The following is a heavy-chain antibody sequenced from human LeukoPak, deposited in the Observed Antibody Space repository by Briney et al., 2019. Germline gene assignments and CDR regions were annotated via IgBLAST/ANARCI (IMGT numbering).Heavy chain of an antibody. D-gene: IGHD6-13*01. CDR1: GFTFRTYA. CDR2: ISGSGDTT. V-gene: IGHV3-23*01. CDR3: AKDPGDSSTFWNWFDS. Sequence: GGSLRLSCAASGFTFRTYAMSWVRQAPTKGLEWVSCISGSGDTTYVDSVKGRFTISRDNSKNTLYLHMDSLRAEDTAIYYCAKDPGDSSTFWNWFDSWGQGTLVAVSS. J-gene: IGHJ5*01.